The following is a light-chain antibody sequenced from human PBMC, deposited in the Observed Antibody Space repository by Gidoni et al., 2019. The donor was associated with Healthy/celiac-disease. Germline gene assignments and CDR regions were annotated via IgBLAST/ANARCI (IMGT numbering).Light chain of an antibody. CDR1: QSVSSY. J-gene: IGKJ4*01. CDR2: DAS. Sequence: EIVLTQSPATLSLSPGERATLSCRASQSVSSYLAWYQQKPGPAPRLLIYDASNRATGIPARFSGSGSGTDFTLTISSLEPEDFAVYYCQQRSNWRGLTFGGGTKVEIK. V-gene: IGKV3-11*01. CDR3: QQRSNWRGLT.